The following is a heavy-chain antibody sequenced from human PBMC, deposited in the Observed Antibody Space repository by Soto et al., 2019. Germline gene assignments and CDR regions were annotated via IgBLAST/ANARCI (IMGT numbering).Heavy chain of an antibody. V-gene: IGHV4-38-2*01. D-gene: IGHD3-10*01. CDR3: ARGPYYYGSGSYYNQPTSPSNYYGVDV. CDR2: IYHSGST. CDR1: GYSISSGYY. J-gene: IGHJ6*02. Sequence: LSLTCAVSGYSISSGYYWGWIRQPPGKGLEWIGSIYHSGSTYYNPSLKSRVTISVDTSKNQFSLKLSSVTAADTAVYYCARGPYYYGSGSYYNQPTSPSNYYGVDVWGQGTTVTVSS.